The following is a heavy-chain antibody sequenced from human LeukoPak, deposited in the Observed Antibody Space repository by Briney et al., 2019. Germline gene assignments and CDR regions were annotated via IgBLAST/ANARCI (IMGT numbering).Heavy chain of an antibody. Sequence: GGSLRLSCAASGVTFSDYYMSWIRQAPGKGLEWVSYISTGGHSIYYADSVKGRFTVSRDNAKKSLYLQMNSLRAEDTAVYYCARVLQGYYGMDVWGRGTTVTVSS. V-gene: IGHV3-11*01. J-gene: IGHJ6*02. CDR1: GVTFSDYY. CDR2: ISTGGHSI. CDR3: ARVLQGYYGMDV.